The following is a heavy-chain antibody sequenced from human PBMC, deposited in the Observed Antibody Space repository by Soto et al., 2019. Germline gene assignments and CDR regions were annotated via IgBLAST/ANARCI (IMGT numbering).Heavy chain of an antibody. CDR1: EFPVRTYG. CDR3: AREVWSGDSKDLHY. CDR2: IWSDGIKK. D-gene: IGHD3-3*01. Sequence: GGSLRLSSAASEFPVRTYGMHWVRQAPGKGLEWVALIWSDGIKKDYADSVKGRFAISRDNSKNALYLQMNSLRAEDTAVYYCAREVWSGDSKDLHYWGQGTPVTVSS. J-gene: IGHJ4*02. V-gene: IGHV3-33*01.